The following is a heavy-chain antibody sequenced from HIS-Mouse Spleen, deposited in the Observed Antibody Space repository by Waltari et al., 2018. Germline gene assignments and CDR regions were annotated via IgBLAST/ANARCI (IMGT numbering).Heavy chain of an antibody. CDR1: GFSLSTSGMC. V-gene: IGHV2-70*15. Sequence: QVTLRESGPALVKPTQTLTLTCTFSGFSLSTSGMCMSWIRQPPGKALEWLARIDWDDDKYYSTSLKTRLTLSKDTSKNQVVLTMTNMDPVDTATYYCARIAEGYSSGWYAFDYWGQGTLVTVSS. D-gene: IGHD6-19*01. CDR2: IDWDDDK. CDR3: ARIAEGYSSGWYAFDY. J-gene: IGHJ4*02.